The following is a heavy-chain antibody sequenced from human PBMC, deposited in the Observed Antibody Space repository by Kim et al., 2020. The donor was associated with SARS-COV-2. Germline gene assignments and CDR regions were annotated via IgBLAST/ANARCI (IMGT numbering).Heavy chain of an antibody. CDR2: INHSGST. CDR3: ARSGYYFDY. Sequence: SETLSLTCAVYGGSFSGYYWSWIRQPPGKGLEWIGEINHSGSTNYNPSLKSRVTISVDTSKNQFSLKLSSVTAADTAVYYCARSGYYFDYWGQGTLVTVSS. CDR1: GGSFSGYY. V-gene: IGHV4-34*01. J-gene: IGHJ4*02.